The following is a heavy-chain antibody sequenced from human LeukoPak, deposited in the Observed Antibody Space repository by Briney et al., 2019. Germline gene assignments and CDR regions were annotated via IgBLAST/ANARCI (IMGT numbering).Heavy chain of an antibody. CDR1: GGTFSSYA. CDR2: IIPIFGTA. CDR3: ARDALRGHSYGLTIDY. Sequence: SVKVSCKASGGTFSSYAISWVQQAPGQGLEWMGGIIPIFGTANYAQKFQGRVTITADESTSTAYMELSSLRSEDTAVYYCARDALRGHSYGLTIDYWGQGTLVTVSS. D-gene: IGHD5-18*01. J-gene: IGHJ4*02. V-gene: IGHV1-69*01.